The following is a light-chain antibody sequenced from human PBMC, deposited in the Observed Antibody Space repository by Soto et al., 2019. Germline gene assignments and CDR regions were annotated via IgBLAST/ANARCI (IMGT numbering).Light chain of an antibody. Sequence: DIQMTQSPSSLSASVGDRVTITCRASQAINNYLNWYQQKPGKAPKLLIYGASTLQSGVPLRFSGSGSGTEFTLTISSLQPDDFATYYCQQYKTHSKTFGQGTKVDI. CDR3: QQYKTHSKT. V-gene: IGKV1-39*01. J-gene: IGKJ1*01. CDR1: QAINNY. CDR2: GAS.